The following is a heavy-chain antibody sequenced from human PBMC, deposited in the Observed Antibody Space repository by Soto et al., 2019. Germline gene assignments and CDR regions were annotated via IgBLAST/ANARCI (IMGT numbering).Heavy chain of an antibody. Sequence: GESLKISCKGSGCSFTSYWIGWVRQMPGKGLEWMGIIYPGDSDTRYSPSFQGQVTISADKSISTAYLQWSSLKASDTAMYYCARGRYSYGSGNWFDPWGQGTLVTVSS. CDR3: ARGRYSYGSGNWFDP. CDR1: GCSFTSYW. CDR2: IYPGDSDT. J-gene: IGHJ5*02. V-gene: IGHV5-51*01. D-gene: IGHD5-18*01.